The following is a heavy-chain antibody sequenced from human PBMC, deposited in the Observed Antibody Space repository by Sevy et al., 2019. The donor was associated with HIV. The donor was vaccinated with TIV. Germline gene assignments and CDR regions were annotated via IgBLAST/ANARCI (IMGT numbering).Heavy chain of an antibody. Sequence: GGSLRLSCAASGFTVSSNYMSWVRQAPGKGLEWVSVIYSGGSTYYADSVKGRFTISRDNSKNTLYLQMNSLRAEDTAVYYCARDERYCSGDRCPIFWGQGTLVTVSS. J-gene: IGHJ4*02. CDR1: GFTVSSNY. CDR2: IYSGGST. D-gene: IGHD2-15*01. CDR3: ARDERYCSGDRCPIF. V-gene: IGHV3-53*01.